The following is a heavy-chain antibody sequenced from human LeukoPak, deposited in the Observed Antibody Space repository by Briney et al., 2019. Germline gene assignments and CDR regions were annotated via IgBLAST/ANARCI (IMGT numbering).Heavy chain of an antibody. J-gene: IGHJ3*02. Sequence: ASVKVPCKASGYTFTSYAMNWVRQAPGQGLEWMGWSNTNTGNPTYAQGFTGRFVFSLDTSVSTAYLQWSSLKASDTAMYYCARWASSEGSGSYPISDAFDIWGQGTMVTVSS. D-gene: IGHD3-10*01. CDR1: GYTFTSYA. CDR3: ARWASSEGSGSYPISDAFDI. CDR2: SNTNTGNP. V-gene: IGHV7-4-1*02.